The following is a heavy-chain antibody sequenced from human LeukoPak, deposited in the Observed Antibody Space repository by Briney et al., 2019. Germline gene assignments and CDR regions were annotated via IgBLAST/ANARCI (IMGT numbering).Heavy chain of an antibody. CDR1: GGSISSYY. J-gene: IGHJ6*03. CDR2: IYYSGST. CDR3: ARVGYSSTSYHYSYYMDV. V-gene: IGHV4-59*01. Sequence: PSETLSLTCTVSGGSISSYYWSWIRQPPGKGLEWIGYIYYSGSTNYNPSLKSRVTISVDTSKNQFSLKLSSVTAADTAVYYCARVGYSSTSYHYSYYMDVWGKGTTVTVSS. D-gene: IGHD6-6*01.